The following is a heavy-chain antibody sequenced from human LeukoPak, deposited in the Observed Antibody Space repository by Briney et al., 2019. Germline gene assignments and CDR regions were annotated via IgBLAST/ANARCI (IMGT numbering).Heavy chain of an antibody. CDR1: GYTFTSYD. CDR2: MNPHSASA. Sequence: ASVKVSCKASGYTFTSYDINWVRQAAGQGLEWMGWMNPHSASAGYAQKFQGRVTMTRDTSISTAYMELSSLRSDDTAVYYCARIPHRVPHNWFDPWGQGTLVTVSS. J-gene: IGHJ5*02. V-gene: IGHV1-8*01. CDR3: ARIPHRVPHNWFDP. D-gene: IGHD2-2*01.